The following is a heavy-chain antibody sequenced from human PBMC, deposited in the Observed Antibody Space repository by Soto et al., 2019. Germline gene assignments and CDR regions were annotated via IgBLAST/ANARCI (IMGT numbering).Heavy chain of an antibody. D-gene: IGHD4-17*01. CDR2: ISYDGSNK. CDR3: AKEPYGDPYAFDI. Sequence: GGSLRLSWAAFGFTFRSHGMHWVRKAPGKGLEWVAVISYDGSNKYYADSVKGRFTISRDNSKNTLYLQMNSLRAEDTAVYYCAKEPYGDPYAFDIWGQGTMVTVSS. J-gene: IGHJ3*02. CDR1: GFTFRSHG. V-gene: IGHV3-30*18.